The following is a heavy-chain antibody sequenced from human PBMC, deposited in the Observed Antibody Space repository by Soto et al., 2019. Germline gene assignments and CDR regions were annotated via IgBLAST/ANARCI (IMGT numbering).Heavy chain of an antibody. D-gene: IGHD3-9*01. CDR2: IYYSGST. CDR3: ARHRRYYDILTGYYQNYYFDY. V-gene: IGHV4-39*01. CDR1: GSSISSVSYY. Sequence: SETLSLTCTISGSSISSVSYYWGWIRQPPGKGLEWIGSIYYSGSTYYNPSLKSRVTISVDTSKNQFSLKLSSVTAADTAVYYCARHRRYYDILTGYYQNYYFDYWGQGTLVTVS. J-gene: IGHJ4*02.